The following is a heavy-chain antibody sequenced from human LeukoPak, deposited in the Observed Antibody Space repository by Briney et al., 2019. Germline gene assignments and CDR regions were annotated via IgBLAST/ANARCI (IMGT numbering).Heavy chain of an antibody. Sequence: PSETLSLTCTVSGGSLSSYSWNWIRQPPGKGLEWLGRTYTCGSTNYNPSLQSRITISADTSKNQFSLKLTSVTAADTAVYYCARRMLEARESSATNWFDTWGQGTLVSVSS. V-gene: IGHV4-4*07. CDR2: TYTCGST. D-gene: IGHD5-12*01. CDR1: GGSLSSYS. J-gene: IGHJ5*02. CDR3: ARRMLEARESSATNWFDT.